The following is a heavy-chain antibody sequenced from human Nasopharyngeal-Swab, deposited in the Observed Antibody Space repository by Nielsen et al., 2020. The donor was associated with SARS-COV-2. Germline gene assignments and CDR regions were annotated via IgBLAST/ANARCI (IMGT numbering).Heavy chain of an antibody. Sequence: WIRQPPGKGLEWVGRTKSKTDGGTTDYAAPVKGRFTISRDDSKNTLYLQMNSLKTEDTAVYYCTTDLRSAGLTKNRLLLWFGELRRTNWFDPWGQGTLVTVSS. J-gene: IGHJ5*02. V-gene: IGHV3-15*01. CDR3: TTDLRSAGLTKNRLLLWFGELRRTNWFDP. D-gene: IGHD3-10*01. CDR2: TKSKTDGGTT.